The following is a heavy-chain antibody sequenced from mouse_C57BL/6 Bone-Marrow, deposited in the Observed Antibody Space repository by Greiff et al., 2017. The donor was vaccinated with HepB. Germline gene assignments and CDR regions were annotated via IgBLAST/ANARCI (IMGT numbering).Heavy chain of an antibody. CDR2: ISSGSSTI. V-gene: IGHV5-17*01. CDR1: GFTFSDYG. CDR3: ARYWFAY. Sequence: DVMLVESGGGLVKPGGSLKLSCAASGFTFSDYGMHWVRQAPEKGLEWVAYISSGSSTIYYADTVKGRFTISRDNAKNTLFLQMTSLRSEDTAMYYCARYWFAYWGQGTLVTVSA. J-gene: IGHJ3*01.